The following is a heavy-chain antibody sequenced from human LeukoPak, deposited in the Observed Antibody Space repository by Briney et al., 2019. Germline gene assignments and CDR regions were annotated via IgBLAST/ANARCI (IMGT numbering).Heavy chain of an antibody. Sequence: GASVKVSCKASGGTFSSYAISWVRQAPGQGLEWMGGIIPIFGTANHAQKFQGRVTITTDESTSTAYMELSSLRSEDTAVYYCAIKGATIDAFDIWGQGTMVTVSS. V-gene: IGHV1-69*05. D-gene: IGHD3-16*01. CDR1: GGTFSSYA. CDR2: IIPIFGTA. J-gene: IGHJ3*02. CDR3: AIKGATIDAFDI.